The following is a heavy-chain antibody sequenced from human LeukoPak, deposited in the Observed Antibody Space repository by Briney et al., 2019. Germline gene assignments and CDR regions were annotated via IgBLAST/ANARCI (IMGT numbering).Heavy chain of an antibody. V-gene: IGHV1-8*03. Sequence: ASVKVSCKASGYTFTSYDINWVRQATGQGLEWMGWMNPNSGNTGYAQKFQGRVTITRNTSISTAYMELSSLRSEDTAVHYCARARIAARPLDYWGQGTLVTVSS. CDR2: MNPNSGNT. J-gene: IGHJ4*02. CDR3: ARARIAARPLDY. D-gene: IGHD6-6*01. CDR1: GYTFTSYD.